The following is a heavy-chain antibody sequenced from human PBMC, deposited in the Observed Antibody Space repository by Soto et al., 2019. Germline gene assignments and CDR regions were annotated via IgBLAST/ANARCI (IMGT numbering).Heavy chain of an antibody. Sequence: XSVKVSCKASVYTFTSYAMHWVRQAPGQRLEWMGWINAGNGNTKYSQKFQGRVTIIRDTSASTAYMELSSLRSEDTAVYYCARRMDYGGNGNFQNWGQGTLVTVSS. CDR1: VYTFTSYA. J-gene: IGHJ1*01. CDR2: INAGNGNT. CDR3: ARRMDYGGNGNFQN. V-gene: IGHV1-3*01. D-gene: IGHD4-17*01.